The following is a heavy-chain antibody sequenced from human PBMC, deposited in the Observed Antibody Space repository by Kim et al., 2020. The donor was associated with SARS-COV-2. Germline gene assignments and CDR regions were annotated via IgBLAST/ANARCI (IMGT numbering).Heavy chain of an antibody. CDR2: ISSSSSYI. CDR3: ARDLLLMVYDVGMVYDY. Sequence: GGSLRLSCAASGFTFSSYSMNWVRQAPGKGLEWVSSISSSSSYIYYADSVKGRFTISRDNAKNSLYLQMNSLRAEDTAVYYCARDLLLMVYDVGMVYDYWGQGTLVTVSS. D-gene: IGHD2-8*01. J-gene: IGHJ4*02. V-gene: IGHV3-21*01. CDR1: GFTFSSYS.